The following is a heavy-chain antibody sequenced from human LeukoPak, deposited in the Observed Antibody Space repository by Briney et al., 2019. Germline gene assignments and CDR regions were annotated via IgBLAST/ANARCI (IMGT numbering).Heavy chain of an antibody. CDR3: AADPRNYYGSGSYPPAPQRYYYGMDV. CDR2: IVVGSGNT. J-gene: IGHJ6*02. Sequence: SVKVSCKASGFTFTSSAMQWVRQARGQRLEWIGWIVVGSGNTNYAQKFQERVTITRDMSTSTAYMELSSLRSEDTAVYYCAADPRNYYGSGSYPPAPQRYYYGMDVWGQGTTVTVSS. CDR1: GFTFTSSA. V-gene: IGHV1-58*02. D-gene: IGHD3-10*01.